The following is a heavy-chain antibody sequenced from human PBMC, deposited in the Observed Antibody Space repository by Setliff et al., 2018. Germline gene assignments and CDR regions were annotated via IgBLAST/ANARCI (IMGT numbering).Heavy chain of an antibody. CDR1: GFTFTDSI. J-gene: IGHJ4*02. Sequence: ASVKVSCKASGFTFTDSIVNWVRQAPGQGLEWVGWLSPYSGNTFSAQKFQGRVTLTTDTSTTTAYMELKSLTSGDTAMYYCAKLVRYCTRTSCQRTSGAELWGQGTLVTVSS. CDR3: AKLVRYCTRTSCQRTSGAEL. D-gene: IGHD2-2*01. V-gene: IGHV1-18*01. CDR2: LSPYSGNT.